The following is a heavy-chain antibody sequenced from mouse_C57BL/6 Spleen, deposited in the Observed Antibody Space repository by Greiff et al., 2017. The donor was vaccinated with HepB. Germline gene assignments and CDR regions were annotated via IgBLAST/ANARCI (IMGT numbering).Heavy chain of an antibody. V-gene: IGHV3-6*01. Sequence: ESGPGLVKPSQSLSLTCSVTGYSITSGYYWNWIRQFPGNKLEWMGYISYDGSNNYNPSLKNRISITRDTSKNQFFLKLNSVTTEDTATYYCARDHYYGSRDVWGTGTTVTVSS. CDR3: ARDHYYGSRDV. J-gene: IGHJ1*03. CDR1: GYSITSGYY. CDR2: ISYDGSN. D-gene: IGHD1-1*01.